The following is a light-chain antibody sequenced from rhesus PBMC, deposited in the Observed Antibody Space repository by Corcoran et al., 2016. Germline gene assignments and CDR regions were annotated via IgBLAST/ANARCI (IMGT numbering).Light chain of an antibody. CDR2: EVS. Sequence: DIMMTQTPLSLPVTPGEPASISCRSSQSLLDSEDGNTYLDWYLQKQGQPPKLLIYEVSNRASGVPDRLSGSGSDTDVTLKISRVEAEDVGLYYCMQVLEFPLTFGGGTKVEIK. J-gene: IGKJ4*01. CDR1: QSLLDSEDGNTY. V-gene: IGKV2-104*02. CDR3: MQVLEFPLT.